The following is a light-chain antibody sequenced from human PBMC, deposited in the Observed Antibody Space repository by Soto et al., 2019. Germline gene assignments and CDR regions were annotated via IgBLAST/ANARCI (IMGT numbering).Light chain of an antibody. J-gene: IGKJ4*01. CDR1: QGSSSW. CDR3: QQTTSFPLT. V-gene: IGKV1-12*01. Sequence: DIQMTQSTSFVSASVGARVTITCRPGQGSSSWLTWYQHKPGRAPKLLIHAASSLESGDPSRFSGSGSGTDFTLTISSLQPEDFATYYCQQTTSFPLTFGGGTKVEIK. CDR2: AAS.